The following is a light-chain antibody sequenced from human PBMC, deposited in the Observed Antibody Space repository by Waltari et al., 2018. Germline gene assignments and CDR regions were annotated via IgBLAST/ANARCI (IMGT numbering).Light chain of an antibody. J-gene: IGLJ1*01. V-gene: IGLV2-14*03. CDR1: SSDIGDSDF. Sequence: QSALTQPASVSGSPGQSITVSCTGTSSDIGDSDFVSWYQQRPGVAPKLIIFDVTNRPARIADRFSGSKSGNTASLTISGLQAEDEADYYCSSFTTTKTLLCGTGTKVTVL. CDR3: SSFTTTKTLL. CDR2: DVT.